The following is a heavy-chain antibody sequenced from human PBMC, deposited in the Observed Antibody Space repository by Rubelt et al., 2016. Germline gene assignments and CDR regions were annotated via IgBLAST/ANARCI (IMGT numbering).Heavy chain of an antibody. V-gene: IGHV4-61*01. CDR2: IYYSGSS. CDR1: GGSVSSNYY. J-gene: IGHJ4*02. D-gene: IGHD2-15*01. CDR3: VTDGGTYQFDD. Sequence: QVQLQESGPGLVKPSETLSLTCTVSGGSVSSNYYWGWIRQTPGKGLEWIGYIYYSGSSNYNPSLKGRVTLSLDTSKNQLSLKRSSVTAADTAVYYWVTDGGTYQFDDWGQGTLVTVSS.